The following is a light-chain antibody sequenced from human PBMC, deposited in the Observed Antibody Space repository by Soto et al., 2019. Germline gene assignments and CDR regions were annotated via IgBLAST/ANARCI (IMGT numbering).Light chain of an antibody. Sequence: AIQMTQSPSSLSASVGDRVTITCRASQDIKSDLGWYQHKPGRAPKFLIFAASSLQSGVPSRFSGSGSGTDFTLAISSLQPEDFATYYCLQDYSYPRTFGQGTKLQI. V-gene: IGKV1-6*01. CDR1: QDIKSD. CDR2: AAS. J-gene: IGKJ2*02. CDR3: LQDYSYPRT.